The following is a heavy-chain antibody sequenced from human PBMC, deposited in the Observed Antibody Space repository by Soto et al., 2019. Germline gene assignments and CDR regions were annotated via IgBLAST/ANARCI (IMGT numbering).Heavy chain of an antibody. CDR2: MNPNSGNT. CDR3: AITYSSSWQRPIDY. D-gene: IGHD6-13*01. J-gene: IGHJ4*02. V-gene: IGHV1-8*02. Sequence: ASVKVSCKASGYTFTSYGISWVRQATGQGLEWMGWMNPNSGNTGYAQKFQGRVTMTRNTSISTAYMELSSLRSEDTAVYYCAITYSSSWQRPIDYWGQGTLVTVSS. CDR1: GYTFTSYG.